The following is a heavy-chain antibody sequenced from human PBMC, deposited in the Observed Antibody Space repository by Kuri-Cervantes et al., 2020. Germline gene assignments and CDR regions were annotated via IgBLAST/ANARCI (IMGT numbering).Heavy chain of an antibody. CDR3: AADNLQSVY. J-gene: IGHJ4*02. Sequence: GGSLRLSCAASGFTFNSYSMNWVRQAPGKGLEWVSSISSSSIYIYYADSVKGRFTISRDNARNSLYLQMSSLRSEDTAVYYCAADNLQSVYWGQGTLVTVSS. CDR1: GFTFNSYS. V-gene: IGHV3-21*04. CDR2: ISSSSIYI. D-gene: IGHD1-14*01.